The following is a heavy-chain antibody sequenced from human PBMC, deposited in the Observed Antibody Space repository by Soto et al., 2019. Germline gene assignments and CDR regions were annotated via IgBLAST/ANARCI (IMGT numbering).Heavy chain of an antibody. V-gene: IGHV1-2*02. D-gene: IGHD3-10*01. J-gene: IGHJ6*02. Sequence: ASVKVSCKASGSTFTGYYMHCVRQAPGQGLEWMGWINPNSGGTNYAQKFQGRVTMTRDTSISTAYMELSRLRSDDTAVYYCARGSIYPRYYGMDVWGQGTTVTVSS. CDR2: INPNSGGT. CDR3: ARGSIYPRYYGMDV. CDR1: GSTFTGYY.